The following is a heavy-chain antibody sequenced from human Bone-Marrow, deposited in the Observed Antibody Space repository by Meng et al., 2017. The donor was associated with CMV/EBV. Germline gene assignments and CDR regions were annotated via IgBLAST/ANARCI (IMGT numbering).Heavy chain of an antibody. CDR3: LRDRATNRFDP. CDR2: INTDGSST. D-gene: IGHD5-12*01. Sequence: GESLKISCAASGFTFSNYWMYWVRQAPGKGPVWVSRINTDGSSTDYADSVKGRFTISRDNAKNTLYVQMNSLRAEDTAVYYCLRDRATNRFDPWGQGTLVTVSS. J-gene: IGHJ5*02. CDR1: GFTFSNYW. V-gene: IGHV3-74*01.